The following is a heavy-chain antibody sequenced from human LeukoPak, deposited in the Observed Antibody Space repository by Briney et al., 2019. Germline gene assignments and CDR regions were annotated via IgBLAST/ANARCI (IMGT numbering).Heavy chain of an antibody. D-gene: IGHD2-15*01. CDR3: ARWCSGGSCYLPH. Sequence: GGPLRLSCAASGFTFSSYSMNWVRQAPGKGLEWVSSISSSSSYIYYADSVKGRFTISRDNAKNSLYLQMNSLRAEDTAVYYCARWCSGGSCYLPHWGQGTLVTVSS. CDR1: GFTFSSYS. J-gene: IGHJ4*02. CDR2: ISSSSSYI. V-gene: IGHV3-21*01.